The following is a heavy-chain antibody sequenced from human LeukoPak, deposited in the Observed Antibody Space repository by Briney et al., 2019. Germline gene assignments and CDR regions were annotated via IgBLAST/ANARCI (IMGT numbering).Heavy chain of an antibody. J-gene: IGHJ6*03. D-gene: IGHD2-2*01. CDR1: GGSFSGYY. CDR2: INHSGST. CDR3: ARGSRVVPAAKIRYMDV. V-gene: IGHV4-34*01. Sequence: KTSETLSLTCAVYGGSFSGYYWSWIRQPPGKGLEWIGEINHSGSTNYNPSLKSRVTISVDTSKNQFSLKLSSVTAADTAVYYCARGSRVVPAAKIRYMDVWGKGTTVTVSS.